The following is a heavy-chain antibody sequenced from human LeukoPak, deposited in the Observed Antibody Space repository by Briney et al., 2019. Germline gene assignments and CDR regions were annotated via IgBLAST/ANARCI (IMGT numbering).Heavy chain of an antibody. J-gene: IGHJ6*03. Sequence: ASVKVSCKASGYTFTSYYMHWVRQAPGQGLEWRGIINPSGGSTSYAQKFQGRVTMTRDTSTSTVYMELSSLRSEDTAVHYCARELRAIARDGYNYYYYMDVWGKGTTVTVSS. V-gene: IGHV1-46*01. CDR2: INPSGGST. CDR3: ARELRAIARDGYNYYYYMDV. D-gene: IGHD5-24*01. CDR1: GYTFTSYY.